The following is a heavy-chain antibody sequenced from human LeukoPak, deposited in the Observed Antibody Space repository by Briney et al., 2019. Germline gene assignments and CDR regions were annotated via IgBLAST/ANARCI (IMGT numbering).Heavy chain of an antibody. J-gene: IGHJ6*03. CDR2: ISSRSATI. D-gene: IGHD3-3*01. CDR1: GFTFSSYS. CDR3: ARVGKRFRYYYYMDV. Sequence: GGSLRLSCAASGFTFSSYSMNWVRQAPGKGLEWVSYISSRSATIYYADSVKGRFTISRDNAKNSLYLQMNSLRTEDTALYYCARVGKRFRYYYYMDVWGKGTTVIISS. V-gene: IGHV3-48*04.